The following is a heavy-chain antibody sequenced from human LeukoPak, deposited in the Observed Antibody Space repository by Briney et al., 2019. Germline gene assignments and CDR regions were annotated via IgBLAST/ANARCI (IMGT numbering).Heavy chain of an antibody. CDR3: VKRAVDDIMYYYYGMDV. Sequence: GSLRLSCAVSGITLSNYAMSWVRQAPGKGLEWVSAISGSGGSTYYADSVKGRFTISRDNSKNTLYLQMNSLRAEDTAVYYCVKRAVDDIMYYYYGMDVWGQGTTVTVSS. CDR1: GITLSNYA. J-gene: IGHJ6*02. CDR2: ISGSGGST. D-gene: IGHD3-9*01. V-gene: IGHV3-23*01.